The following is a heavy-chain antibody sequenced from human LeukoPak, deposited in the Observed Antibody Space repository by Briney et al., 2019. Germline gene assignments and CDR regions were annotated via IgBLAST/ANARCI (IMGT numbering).Heavy chain of an antibody. CDR3: ARVSSGWYAVDY. CDR1: GYTFTGYY. D-gene: IGHD6-19*01. V-gene: IGHV1-2*02. CDR2: INPNSGGT. J-gene: IGHJ4*02. Sequence: VASVKVSCKAPGYTFTGYYMHWVRQAPGQGLEWMGWINPNSGGTNYAQKFQGRVTMTRDTSISTAYMELSRLRSDDTAVYYCARVSSGWYAVDYWGQGTLVTVSS.